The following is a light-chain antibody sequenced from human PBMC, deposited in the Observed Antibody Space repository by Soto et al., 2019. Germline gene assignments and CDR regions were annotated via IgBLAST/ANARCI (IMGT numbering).Light chain of an antibody. CDR2: DAS. CDR1: QSINSW. CDR3: QHYYGPLYT. J-gene: IGKJ2*01. Sequence: DIQMTQSPSTLSASVGDRVTITCRASQSINSWLAWYQQKPGKAPKVLIYDASSLESGVPSRFSGSGSGTEFTLTITGLQPDDFATYYCQHYYGPLYTFGQGTKLE. V-gene: IGKV1-5*01.